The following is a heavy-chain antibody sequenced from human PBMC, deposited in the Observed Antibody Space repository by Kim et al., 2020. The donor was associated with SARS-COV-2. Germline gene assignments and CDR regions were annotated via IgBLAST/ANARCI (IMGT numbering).Heavy chain of an antibody. J-gene: IGHJ4*02. Sequence: GGSLRLSCAASGFTFSLSWMSWVRHTPEKGLEWVVTMNLDGSEKYYLDSVQGRFAVSRDNAKNSLYMEMNSLRAENTAVYYCARNWRYNTYDYWGQRTQVTVSS. V-gene: IGHV3-7*01. CDR3: ARNWRYNTYDY. CDR1: GFTFSLSW. D-gene: IGHD1-1*01. CDR2: MNLDGSEK.